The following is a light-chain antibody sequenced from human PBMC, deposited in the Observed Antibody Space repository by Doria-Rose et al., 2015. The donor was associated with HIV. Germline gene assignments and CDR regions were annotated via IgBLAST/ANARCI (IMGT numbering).Light chain of an antibody. CDR2: EVS. Sequence: EIVLTQSPLSLSVTPGQPASISCRSSQSLVNSDGKTYLYWYLRKPGQSPQLLIYEVSNRVSGVPDRFSGSGSGTDYTLKISRVEPEDCGIYYCMQPMLLPFTFGPGTRVDIK. CDR3: MQPMLLPFT. CDR1: QSLVNSDGKTY. J-gene: IGKJ3*01. V-gene: IGKV2D-29*02.